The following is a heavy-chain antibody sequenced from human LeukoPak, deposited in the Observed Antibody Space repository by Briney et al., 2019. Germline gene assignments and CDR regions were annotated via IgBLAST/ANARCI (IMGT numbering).Heavy chain of an antibody. V-gene: IGHV4-39*07. CDR3: AKLGGFYGDHPYDAFDI. J-gene: IGHJ3*02. CDR1: GGSISSSSYY. D-gene: IGHD4-17*01. CDR2: IYYSGST. Sequence: SETLSLTCTVSGGSISSSSYYWGWIRQPPGKGLEWIGSIYYSGSTYYNPSLKSRVTISVDTSKNQFSLKLSSVTAADTAVYYCAKLGGFYGDHPYDAFDIWGQGTMVTVSS.